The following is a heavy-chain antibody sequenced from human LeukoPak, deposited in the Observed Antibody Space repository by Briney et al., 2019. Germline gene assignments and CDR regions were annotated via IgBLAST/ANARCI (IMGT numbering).Heavy chain of an antibody. CDR1: GGSISSYY. J-gene: IGHJ4*02. Sequence: SETLSLTCTVSGGSISSYYWSWIRQPPGKGLEWIGYIYYSGSTNYNPSLKSRVTISVDTSKNQFSLKLSSVTAADTAVYYCARHGRVKSRNFDYWGQGTLVTVSS. CDR3: ARHGRVKSRNFDY. V-gene: IGHV4-59*08. CDR2: IYYSGST.